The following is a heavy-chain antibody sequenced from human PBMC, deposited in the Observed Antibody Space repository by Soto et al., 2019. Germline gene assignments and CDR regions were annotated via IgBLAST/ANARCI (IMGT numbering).Heavy chain of an antibody. Sequence: PSETLSLTCTVSGGSISSGDYYWSWIRQPPGKGLEWIGYIYYSGSTYYNPSLKSRVTISVDTSKNQFSLKLSSVTAADTAVYYCARGITGITSVNNWFDPWGQGTLVTVS. CDR2: IYYSGST. J-gene: IGHJ5*02. D-gene: IGHD1-7*01. V-gene: IGHV4-30-4*01. CDR1: GGSISSGDYY. CDR3: ARGITGITSVNNWFDP.